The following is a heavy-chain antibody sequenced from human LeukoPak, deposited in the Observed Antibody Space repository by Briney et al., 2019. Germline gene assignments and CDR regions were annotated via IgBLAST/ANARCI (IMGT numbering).Heavy chain of an antibody. CDR2: IAVGSGNT. D-gene: IGHD2-15*01. CDR1: GFTFSTSS. CDR3: AAEGAGNYCSGGSCYSHDGMDV. Sequence: GASVKVSCKATGFTFSTSSIQWVRQTRGQRLEWIGWIAVGSGNTKCAQKFQERVTMSGDKSTSTVSREVTSLTSEDTAVYYCAAEGAGNYCSGGSCYSHDGMDVWGQGTTVTVSS. V-gene: IGHV1-58*02. J-gene: IGHJ6*02.